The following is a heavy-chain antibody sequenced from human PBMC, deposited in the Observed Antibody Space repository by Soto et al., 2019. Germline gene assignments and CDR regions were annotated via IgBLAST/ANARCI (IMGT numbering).Heavy chain of an antibody. Sequence: EVQLVESGGGLVQPGGSLRLSCAASGFTFSSYDMHWVRQATGKGLEWVSAIGTAGDTYYPGSVKGRFTISRENAKNSLYLQMNSLRAEDTAVYYCARAGQLVPFDYWGQGTLVTVSS. CDR3: ARAGQLVPFDY. CDR1: GFTFSSYD. J-gene: IGHJ4*02. D-gene: IGHD6-6*01. CDR2: IGTAGDT. V-gene: IGHV3-13*01.